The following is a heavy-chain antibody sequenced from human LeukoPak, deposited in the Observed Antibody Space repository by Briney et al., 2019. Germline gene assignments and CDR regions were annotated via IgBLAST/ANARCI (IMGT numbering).Heavy chain of an antibody. CDR1: GFTFSSYA. V-gene: IGHV3-23*01. D-gene: IGHD3-22*01. Sequence: GGSLRLSCAASGFTFSSYAMSWVRQAPGKGLEWVSAISGSGGSTYYADSVKGRFTISRDNSKNTLYLQMNSLRAEDTAVYYCARVHDSSGYPLFDYWGQGTLVTVSS. CDR2: ISGSGGST. J-gene: IGHJ4*02. CDR3: ARVHDSSGYPLFDY.